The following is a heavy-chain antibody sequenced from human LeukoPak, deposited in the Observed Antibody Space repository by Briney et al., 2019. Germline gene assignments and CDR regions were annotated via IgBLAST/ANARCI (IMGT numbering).Heavy chain of an antibody. D-gene: IGHD4-17*01. Sequence: PSETLSLTCTVSGGSISSYYWSWIRQPPGKGLEWIGYIYYSGSTNYNPSLKSRVTISVDTPKNQFSLKLSSVTAADTAVYYCATTVTHNWFDPWGQGTLVTVSS. V-gene: IGHV4-59*01. CDR1: GGSISSYY. CDR2: IYYSGST. CDR3: ATTVTHNWFDP. J-gene: IGHJ5*02.